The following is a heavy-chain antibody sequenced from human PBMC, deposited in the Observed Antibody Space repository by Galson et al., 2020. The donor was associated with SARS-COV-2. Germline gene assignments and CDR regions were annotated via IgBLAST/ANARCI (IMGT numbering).Heavy chain of an antibody. CDR2: FSYSGSP. J-gene: IGHJ4*02. V-gene: IGHV4-61*01. CDR3: ARDPIQEDGYNYDY. D-gene: IGHD5-12*01. CDR1: GGSVNNNNYW. Sequence: ASEPLSLTCTVSGGSVNNNNYWWSWIRQPPGKGLEWIGCFSYSGSPKYNPSLKSRVTISVDPSKNQFSLGLTSVTAADTAVYYCARDPIQEDGYNYDYWGLGILVTVSS.